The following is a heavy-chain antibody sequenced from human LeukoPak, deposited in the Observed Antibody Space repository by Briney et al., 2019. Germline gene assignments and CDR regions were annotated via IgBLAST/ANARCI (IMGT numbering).Heavy chain of an antibody. J-gene: IGHJ4*02. D-gene: IGHD3-22*01. V-gene: IGHV3-48*03. CDR2: IGGSGSSI. CDR3: ARCYDTRGYYGLDY. CDR1: IFTFSRQE. Sequence: GGPLRLSCAACIFTFSRQEEIWVRQAPGKGVEGVSYIGGSGSSISYADSVKGRFIISRDNAKNSLYLQMNSLRAEDTAVYYGARCYDTRGYYGLDYWGQGTRVSVPS.